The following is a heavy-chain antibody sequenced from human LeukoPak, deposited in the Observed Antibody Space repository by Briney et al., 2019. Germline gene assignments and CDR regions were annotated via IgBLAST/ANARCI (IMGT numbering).Heavy chain of an antibody. V-gene: IGHV3-30*18. D-gene: IGHD3-9*01. CDR3: AKGEPFDWLLCY. CDR1: GFTFSSYG. CDR2: ISYDGSNK. Sequence: GSLRLPCAASGFTFSSYGMHWVRQAPGKGLERVAVISYDGSNKYYPDSVKGRFTISRDNSKNTLYLQMNSLRAEDTAVYYCAKGEPFDWLLCYWGQGTLVTVSS. J-gene: IGHJ4*02.